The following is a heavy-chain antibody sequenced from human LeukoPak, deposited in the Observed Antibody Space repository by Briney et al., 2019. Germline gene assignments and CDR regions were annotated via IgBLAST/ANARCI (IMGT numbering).Heavy chain of an antibody. CDR3: ARGLLVGHPYYHAMDV. J-gene: IGHJ6*02. CDR2: TYYRSKWFN. Sequence: SQTLSLTCAISGDSVSSKSAAWSWIRQSPWRGLEWLGRTYYRSKWFNDSAESVKSRVTINPDTSKNQFSLHLNSVTPEDTAVYYCARGLLVGHPYYHAMDVWGQGTTVTVSS. V-gene: IGHV6-1*01. CDR1: GDSVSSKSAA. D-gene: IGHD2-8*02.